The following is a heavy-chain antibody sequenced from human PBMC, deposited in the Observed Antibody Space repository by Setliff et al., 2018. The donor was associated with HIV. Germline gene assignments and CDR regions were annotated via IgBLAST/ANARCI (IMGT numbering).Heavy chain of an antibody. CDR2: ISAYNGNT. J-gene: IGHJ6*03. V-gene: IGHV1-18*01. CDR1: GYTFTSYG. CDR3: ARDCSSTSCPGSFNYYYYYYYMDV. Sequence: ASVKVSCKASGYTFTSYGISWVRQAPGQGLEWMGWISAYNGNTNYAQKLQGRVTMTTDESTSTAYMELSSLRSEDTAVYYCARDCSSTSCPGSFNYYYYYYYMDVWGKGTTVTVSS. D-gene: IGHD2-2*01.